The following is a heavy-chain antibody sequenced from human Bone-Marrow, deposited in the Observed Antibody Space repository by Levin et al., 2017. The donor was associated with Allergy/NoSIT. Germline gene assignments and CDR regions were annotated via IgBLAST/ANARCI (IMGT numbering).Heavy chain of an antibody. J-gene: IGHJ1*01. CDR3: AKGTGYYVTTIQH. V-gene: IGHV3-30*18. Sequence: GGSLRLSCAASGFTFSSYGMHWVRQAPGKGLEWVALISYDGSNKYYADSVKGRFTISRDNSKNTLYLQMNSLRAEDTAVYHCAKGTGYYVTTIQHWGQGTLVTVSS. CDR1: GFTFSSYG. D-gene: IGHD3-10*02. CDR2: ISYDGSNK.